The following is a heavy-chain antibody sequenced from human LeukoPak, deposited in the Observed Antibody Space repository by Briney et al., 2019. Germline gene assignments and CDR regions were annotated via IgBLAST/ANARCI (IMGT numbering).Heavy chain of an antibody. CDR2: IYYSRST. V-gene: IGHV4-59*01. D-gene: IGHD2-2*01. Sequence: SETLSLTCAVYGGSFSGYYWSWIRQPPGKGLEWIGYIYYSRSTNYNPSLKSRVTISVDTSKNQFSLKLSSVTAADTAVYYCARGYCSSTSCYSAFDIWGQGTMVTVSS. CDR3: ARGYCSSTSCYSAFDI. J-gene: IGHJ3*02. CDR1: GGSFSGYY.